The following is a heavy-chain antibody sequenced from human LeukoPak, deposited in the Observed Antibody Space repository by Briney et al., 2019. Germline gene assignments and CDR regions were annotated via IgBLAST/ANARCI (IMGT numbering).Heavy chain of an antibody. J-gene: IGHJ4*02. CDR1: GFTFSAFG. D-gene: IGHD6-13*01. Sequence: GGSLRLSCAASGFTFSAFGMHWVRQAPGKGLEWVTFIPYDGSDKYYADSVKGRFTISRDNSKNSLYLQMNSLRAEDTAVYYCARDRGSSWYPTPPDYWGQGTLVTVSS. CDR3: ARDRGSSWYPTPPDY. V-gene: IGHV3-30*12. CDR2: IPYDGSDK.